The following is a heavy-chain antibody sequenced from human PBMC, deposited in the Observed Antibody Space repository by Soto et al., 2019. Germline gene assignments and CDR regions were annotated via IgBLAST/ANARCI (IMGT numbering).Heavy chain of an antibody. CDR2: VNWNGGST. CDR1: GFTFDNYG. J-gene: IGHJ4*02. V-gene: IGHV3-20*04. CDR3: VRGASLNFDY. D-gene: IGHD1-26*01. Sequence: EVQLVESGGGVLRPGGSLRLSCAASGFTFDNYGMSWARQAPGKGLEWVSGVNWNGGSTGYADSVKGRFTISRDNAKNSLYLQMNSLRAEDTAFYYCVRGASLNFDYWGQGTLVTVSS.